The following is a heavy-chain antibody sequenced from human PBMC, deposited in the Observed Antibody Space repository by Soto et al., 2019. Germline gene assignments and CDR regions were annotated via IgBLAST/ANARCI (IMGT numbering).Heavy chain of an antibody. V-gene: IGHV4-31*03. CDR3: ARGGVITLFGVVSGNWFDP. D-gene: IGHD3-3*01. CDR2: IYYSGST. J-gene: IGHJ5*02. Sequence: TLSVTCTVSGGSISSGGYYCSWIRHHPGKGLEWILYIYYSGSTYYNPSLKSRVTISVDTSKNQFSLKLSSVTAADTAVYYCARGGVITLFGVVSGNWFDPWGQGTLVTVYS. CDR1: GGSISSGGYY.